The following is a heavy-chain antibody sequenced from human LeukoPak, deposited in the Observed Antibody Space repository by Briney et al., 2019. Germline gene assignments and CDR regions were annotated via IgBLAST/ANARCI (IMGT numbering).Heavy chain of an antibody. CDR3: ARDWVTTTGLKYYYYMDV. Sequence: GGSLRLSCAASGFTFSDYWMSWVRQAPGKGLEWVANIKQDGSEKYYVDSVKGRFTISRDNAKNSLYLQMNSLRAEDTAVYYCARDWVTTTGLKYYYYMDVWGKGTTVTVSS. V-gene: IGHV3-7*01. J-gene: IGHJ6*03. CDR2: IKQDGSEK. D-gene: IGHD1-1*01. CDR1: GFTFSDYW.